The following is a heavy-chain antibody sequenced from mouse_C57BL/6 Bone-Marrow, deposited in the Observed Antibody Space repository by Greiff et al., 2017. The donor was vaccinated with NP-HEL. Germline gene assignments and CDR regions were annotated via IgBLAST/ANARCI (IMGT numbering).Heavy chain of an antibody. V-gene: IGHV14-4*01. D-gene: IGHD1-1*01. CDR2: IVLVNSDT. CDR3: TPLYYYGSSDHWYFDV. Sequence: VQLQQSGAVLVRPGASVKLSCTASGFNIKDDYMHWVKQRPEQGVEWIGGIVLVNSDTVYASKFQGKATITADTSSNTAYLQLSSLTSEDTAVYYCTPLYYYGSSDHWYFDVWGTGTTVTVSS. J-gene: IGHJ1*03. CDR1: GFNIKDDY.